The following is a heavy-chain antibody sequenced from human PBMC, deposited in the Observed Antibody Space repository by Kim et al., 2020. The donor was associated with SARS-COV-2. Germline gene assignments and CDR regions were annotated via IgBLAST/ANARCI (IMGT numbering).Heavy chain of an antibody. V-gene: IGHV4-59*08. D-gene: IGHD6-13*01. CDR1: GGSISVYY. CDR3: ARHTFPIAAAEGYFQL. Sequence: SETLSLTCTVSGGSISVYYWSWIRQPPGKGLEWIGFIYYSGSTNYNPSLKSRVTISVDTSKNQFSLKLSSVTAADTAVYYCARHTFPIAAAEGYFQLWGQGTLVTVSS. CDR2: IYYSGST. J-gene: IGHJ1*01.